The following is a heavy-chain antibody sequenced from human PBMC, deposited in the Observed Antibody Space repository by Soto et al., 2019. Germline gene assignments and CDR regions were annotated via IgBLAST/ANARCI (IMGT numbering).Heavy chain of an antibody. D-gene: IGHD3-3*01. CDR3: ARDRRSLGRYGMDV. CDR1: GGSISSYY. CDR2: IYYCGST. V-gene: IGHV4-59*01. J-gene: IGHJ6*02. Sequence: QVQLQESGPGLVKPSETLSLTCTVSGGSISSYYWSWIRQPPGKGLEWIGYIYYCGSTNYNPSLKSRVTISVDTSKNQFSLKLSSVTAADTAVYYCARDRRSLGRYGMDVWGQGTTVTVSS.